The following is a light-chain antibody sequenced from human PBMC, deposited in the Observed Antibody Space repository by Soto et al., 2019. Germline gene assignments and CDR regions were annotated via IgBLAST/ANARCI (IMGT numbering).Light chain of an antibody. CDR3: QHYGTSLRT. V-gene: IGKV3-20*01. CDR2: GAS. J-gene: IGKJ1*01. Sequence: EMMLTQSPGTLSLSAGGRATLSCRASQSVRSSFLAWYQQKPGQAPRLLIYGASIRATGIPDRFSGSVSGTDFTLPISRLDPEDFAMYLCQHYGTSLRTFGQGTKEEIK. CDR1: QSVRSSF.